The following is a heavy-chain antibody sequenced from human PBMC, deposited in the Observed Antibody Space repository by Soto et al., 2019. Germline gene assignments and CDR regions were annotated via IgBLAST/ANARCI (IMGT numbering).Heavy chain of an antibody. V-gene: IGHV1-2*04. Sequence: VKVSCKASGYTFTGYYMHWVRQAPGQGLEWMGWINPNSGGTNYAQKFQGWVTMTRDTSISTAYMELSRLRSDDTAVYYCARGSGRVVVPAAIREFDYWGQGTLVTVSS. J-gene: IGHJ4*02. CDR3: ARGSGRVVVPAAIREFDY. CDR2: INPNSGGT. CDR1: GYTFTGYY. D-gene: IGHD2-2*02.